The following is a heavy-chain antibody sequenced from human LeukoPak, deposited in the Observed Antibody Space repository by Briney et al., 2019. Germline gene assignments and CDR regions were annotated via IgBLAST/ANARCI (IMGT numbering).Heavy chain of an antibody. Sequence: PGGSLRLSCAASGFTFSSSWMHWVRQAQGKGLGWVSRINSDGSSTSYADSVKGRFTISRDNAKNTLYLQMNSLRAEDTAVYYCVRYPRYYMDVWGKGTTVTISS. CDR1: GFTFSSSW. V-gene: IGHV3-74*01. CDR3: VRYPRYYMDV. J-gene: IGHJ6*03. D-gene: IGHD1-1*01. CDR2: INSDGSST.